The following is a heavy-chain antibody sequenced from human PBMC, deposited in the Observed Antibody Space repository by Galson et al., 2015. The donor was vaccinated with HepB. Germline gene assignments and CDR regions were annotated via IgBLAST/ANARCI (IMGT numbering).Heavy chain of an antibody. V-gene: IGHV3-74*01. CDR1: GFTFSSYW. J-gene: IGHJ4*02. CDR2: INSDGSST. CDR3: ARGSYGRIAARPPDY. D-gene: IGHD6-6*01. Sequence: SLRLSCAASGFTFSSYWMHWVRQAPGKGLVWVSRINSDGSSTSYADSVKGRFTISRDNAKNTLYLQMNSLRAEDTAVYYCARGSYGRIAARPPDYWGQGTLVTVSS.